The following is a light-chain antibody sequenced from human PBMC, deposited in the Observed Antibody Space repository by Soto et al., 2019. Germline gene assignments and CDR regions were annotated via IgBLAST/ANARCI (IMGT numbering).Light chain of an antibody. CDR3: QQRSNWLSLT. CDR2: DAS. CDR1: QSISSW. J-gene: IGKJ4*01. Sequence: DIQMTQSPSTLSASVGDKVTITCRASQSISSWLAWYQQKPGKAPKLLIYDASSLESGVPSRFSGSGSGTDFTLTISSLEPEDFAVYYCQQRSNWLSLTFGGGTKVDI. V-gene: IGKV1-5*01.